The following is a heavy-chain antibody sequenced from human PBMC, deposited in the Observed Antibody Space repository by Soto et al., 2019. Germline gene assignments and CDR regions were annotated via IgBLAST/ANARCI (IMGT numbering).Heavy chain of an antibody. CDR2: INPNSGGT. D-gene: IGHD3-3*01. CDR1: GYTFTGYY. J-gene: IGHJ6*03. CDR3: ARGGPPRVDFWSGYYPHEYYYYYMDV. Sequence: GASVKVSCKASGYTFTGYYMHWVRQAPGQGLEWMGWINPNSGGTNYAQKFQGWVTMTRDTSISTAYMELSRLRSDDTAVYYCARGGPPRVDFWSGYYPHEYYYYYMDVWGKGTTVTVSS. V-gene: IGHV1-2*04.